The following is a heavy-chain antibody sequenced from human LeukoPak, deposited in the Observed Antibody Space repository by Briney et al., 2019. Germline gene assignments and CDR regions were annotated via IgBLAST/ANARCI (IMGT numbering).Heavy chain of an antibody. J-gene: IGHJ4*02. D-gene: IGHD7-27*01. CDR1: GGSFSGYY. CDR3: ARLFRVFWGPGDYFDY. V-gene: IGHV4-34*01. Sequence: SETLSLTCAVYGGSFSGYYWSWIRQPPGKGLEWIGEINHSGSTNCNPSLKSRVTISVDTSKNQFSLKLSSVTAADTAVYYCARLFRVFWGPGDYFDYWGQGTLVTVSS. CDR2: INHSGST.